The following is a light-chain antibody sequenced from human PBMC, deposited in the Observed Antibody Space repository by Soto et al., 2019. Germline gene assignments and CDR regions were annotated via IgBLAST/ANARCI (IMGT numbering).Light chain of an antibody. Sequence: VLTQSPATLSVSPGKRATLSCRASQSVGSNLAWYQQKPGQAPRLLIYGASTRATGIPARFSGSGSGTEFTLTICCLQSEDFAVYYCQQYYNWLTFAGGTKVDIK. CDR1: QSVGSN. J-gene: IGKJ4*01. CDR2: GAS. V-gene: IGKV3-15*01. CDR3: QQYYNWLT.